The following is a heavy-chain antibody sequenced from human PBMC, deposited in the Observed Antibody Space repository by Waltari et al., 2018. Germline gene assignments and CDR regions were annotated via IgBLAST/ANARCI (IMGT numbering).Heavy chain of an antibody. V-gene: IGHV3-53*01. J-gene: IGHJ4*02. CDR1: GFTVSSTY. CDR3: ARDGGNYYDSSGYSH. CDR2: SYSGGST. Sequence: EVQLVESGGGLIQPGGSLSLSCAASGFTVSSTYMSWVRQAPGKGLEWVSVSYSGGSTYYADSVKGRFTISRDNSKNTLYLQMNSLRAEDTAVYYCARDGGNYYDSSGYSHWGQGTLVTVSS. D-gene: IGHD3-22*01.